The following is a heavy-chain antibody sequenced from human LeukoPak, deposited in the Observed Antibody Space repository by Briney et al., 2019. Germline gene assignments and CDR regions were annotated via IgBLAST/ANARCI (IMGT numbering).Heavy chain of an antibody. J-gene: IGHJ4*02. D-gene: IGHD1-20*01. V-gene: IGHV3-21*01. CDR2: NSTSSSHI. CDR3: ARDDNWNDKPFDL. CDR1: GFTISFYM. Sequence: PGAFLRLSSIASGFTISFYMICWVRPAPGKVLEWVSFNSTSSSHIFYADSLKGRFNVSRDNAQSALFLQMNSLTAEDTAVYYCARDDNWNDKPFDLWGQGTLVSVST.